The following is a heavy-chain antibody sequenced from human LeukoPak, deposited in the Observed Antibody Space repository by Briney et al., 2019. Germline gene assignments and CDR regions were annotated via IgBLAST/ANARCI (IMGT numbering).Heavy chain of an antibody. V-gene: IGHV3-33*06. CDR2: IWYDGSNK. Sequence: GGSLRLSCAASGFTFSSYGMHWVRQAPGKGLEWVAVIWYDGSNKYYADSVKGRFTISRDNSKNTLYLQMNSLRTEDTAVYYCAKDIGEGGQWAFNYWGQGTLVTVSS. J-gene: IGHJ4*02. CDR1: GFTFSSYG. D-gene: IGHD3-10*01. CDR3: AKDIGEGGQWAFNY.